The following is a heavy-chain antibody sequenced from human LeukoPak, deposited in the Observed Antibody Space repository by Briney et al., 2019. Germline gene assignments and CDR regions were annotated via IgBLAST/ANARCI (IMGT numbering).Heavy chain of an antibody. D-gene: IGHD6-19*01. J-gene: IGHJ5*02. CDR3: ARSYSSGWYGEGCFDP. Sequence: SETLSLTCTVSGGSISSYYWSWIRQPAGKGLEWIGRIYTSGSTNYNPSLKSRVTMSVDTSKNQFSLKLSSVTAADTAVYYCARSYSSGWYGEGCFDPWGQGTLVTVSS. CDR2: IYTSGST. V-gene: IGHV4-4*07. CDR1: GGSISSYY.